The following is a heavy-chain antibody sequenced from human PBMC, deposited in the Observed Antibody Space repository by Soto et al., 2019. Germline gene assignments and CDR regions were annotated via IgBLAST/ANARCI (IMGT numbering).Heavy chain of an antibody. V-gene: IGHV3-30-3*01. CDR3: ARDRFIYAPNPATPLYYYYGMDV. Sequence: GGSLRLSCAASGFTFSSYAMHWVRQAPGKGLEWVAVISYDGSNKYYADSVKGRFTISRDNSKNTLYLQMNSLRAGDTAVYYCARDRFIYAPNPATPLYYYYGMDVWGQGTTVTVSS. CDR1: GFTFSSYA. D-gene: IGHD2-2*02. CDR2: ISYDGSNK. J-gene: IGHJ6*02.